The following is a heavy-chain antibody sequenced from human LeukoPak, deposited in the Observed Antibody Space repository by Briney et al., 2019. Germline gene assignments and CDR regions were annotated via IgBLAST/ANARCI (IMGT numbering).Heavy chain of an antibody. CDR3: ARAMITFGGVYNWFDP. Sequence: ASVKVSCKASGYTFTSYGISWVRQAPGQGLERMGWISPYNGNTNYAQKLQGRVTMTTDTSTSTAYMELRSLRSDDTAVYYCARAMITFGGVYNWFDPWGQGTLVTVSS. CDR1: GYTFTSYG. D-gene: IGHD3-16*01. V-gene: IGHV1-18*01. J-gene: IGHJ5*02. CDR2: ISPYNGNT.